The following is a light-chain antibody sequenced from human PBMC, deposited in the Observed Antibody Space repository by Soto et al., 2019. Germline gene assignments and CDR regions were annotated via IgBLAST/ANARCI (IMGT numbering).Light chain of an antibody. V-gene: IGLV1-40*01. J-gene: IGLJ1*01. CDR2: GNN. Sequence: QSVLTQPPSVSGAPGQRVTISCTGSSSNIGAGFDVHWYQQFPGTAPKLLIFGNNNRPSGVPDRFSGSKSGNTASLTISGLQAEDEADYYCISYTGSSTSYVFGSGTKLTVL. CDR1: SSNIGAGFD. CDR3: ISYTGSSTSYV.